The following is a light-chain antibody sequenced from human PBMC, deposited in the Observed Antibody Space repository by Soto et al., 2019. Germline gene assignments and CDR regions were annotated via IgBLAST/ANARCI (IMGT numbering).Light chain of an antibody. CDR3: QQYNNWPFS. V-gene: IGKV3-15*01. Sequence: EILMTQSPATLSVSPGERDTLTCRASQSVSSNLAWYQQKPGQAPRILIYGASTRATGIPARFSGSGSGTECTLTISSLQSEDFEVCFCQQYNNWPFSFGQGTRLEIK. CDR1: QSVSSN. CDR2: GAS. J-gene: IGKJ5*01.